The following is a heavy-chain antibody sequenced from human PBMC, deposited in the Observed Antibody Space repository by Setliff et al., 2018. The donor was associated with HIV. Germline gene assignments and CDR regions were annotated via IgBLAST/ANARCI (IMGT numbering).Heavy chain of an antibody. D-gene: IGHD2-2*01. CDR3: VRDQNTPSRCRSKTCINPGDY. Sequence: GGFLRLSCAASGFAFTNYNLNWVRQAPGKGLEWVSCISRGSDSKWYAASVKGRFTISRDNSKNTLYLQMDSLRAEDTAVYYCVRDQNTPSRCRSKTCINPGDYWGLGTLVTVSS. V-gene: IGHV3-21*06. CDR2: ISRGSDSK. CDR1: GFAFTNYN. J-gene: IGHJ4*02.